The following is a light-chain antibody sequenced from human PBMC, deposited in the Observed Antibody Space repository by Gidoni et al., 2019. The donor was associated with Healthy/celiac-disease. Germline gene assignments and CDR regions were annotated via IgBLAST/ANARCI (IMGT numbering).Light chain of an antibody. J-gene: IGKJ2*01. CDR2: KVS. Sequence: DVVMTQSPLSLPVTLGQPASISCRSSQSLVYSDGHTYLNWFQQRPGQSPRRLIYKVSNRDSGVPDRFSGRGSGTDFTLKISRVEAEDVGVYYCMQGTHWPPTFGQGTKLEIK. V-gene: IGKV2-30*01. CDR3: MQGTHWPPT. CDR1: QSLVYSDGHTY.